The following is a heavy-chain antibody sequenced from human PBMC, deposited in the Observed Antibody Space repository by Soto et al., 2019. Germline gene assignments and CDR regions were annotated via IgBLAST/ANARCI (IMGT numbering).Heavy chain of an antibody. V-gene: IGHV4-30-2*01. D-gene: IGHD3-10*01. Sequence: PSETLSLTCAVSGGSISSGGYSWSWIRQPPGKGLEWIGYIYHSGSTYYNPSLKSRVTISVDRSKNQFSLKLSSVTAADTAVYYCARGYGSGSFFDYWGQGTLVTVSS. CDR2: IYHSGST. CDR1: GGSISSGGYS. J-gene: IGHJ4*02. CDR3: ARGYGSGSFFDY.